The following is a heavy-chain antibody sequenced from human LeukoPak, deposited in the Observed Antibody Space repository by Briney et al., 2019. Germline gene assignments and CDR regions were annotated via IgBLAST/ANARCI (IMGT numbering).Heavy chain of an antibody. J-gene: IGHJ4*02. Sequence: GESLKISCKGSEYRFTSYWIAWVRQMPGKGLELMGIIYPRDSDTRYSPSFQGQVTISADKSISTAYLQWSSLKASDTAMYYCAKHSGSYFKAIDYWGQGTLVTVSS. CDR3: AKHSGSYFKAIDY. V-gene: IGHV5-51*01. CDR1: EYRFTSYW. D-gene: IGHD1-26*01. CDR2: IYPRDSDT.